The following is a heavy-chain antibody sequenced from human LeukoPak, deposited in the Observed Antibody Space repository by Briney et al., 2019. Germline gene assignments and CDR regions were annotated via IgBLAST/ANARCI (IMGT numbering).Heavy chain of an antibody. J-gene: IGHJ4*02. CDR1: GGSICSHY. V-gene: IGHV4-4*07. CDR3: AREDYYGSGTYDY. D-gene: IGHD3-10*01. Sequence: PSETLSLTCTVSGGSICSHYWTWIRQPAGKGLEWIGRIYTSGTTNYNPSLKSRVTISVDTSKNQFSLKLSSVTAADTAVYFCAREDYYGSGTYDYWGQGTLVTVSS. CDR2: IYTSGTT.